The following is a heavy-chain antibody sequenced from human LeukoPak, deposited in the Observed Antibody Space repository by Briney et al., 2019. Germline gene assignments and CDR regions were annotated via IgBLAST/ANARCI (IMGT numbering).Heavy chain of an antibody. CDR2: ISGSGGST. Sequence: GGSLRLSCVASGFTFSSYAMSWVRQAPGKGLEWVSAISGSGGSTYYADSVKGRFTISRDNSKNTLYLQMNSLRAEDTAVYYCARAHFSSGWSEFDYWGQGTLVTVSS. J-gene: IGHJ4*02. D-gene: IGHD6-19*01. CDR3: ARAHFSSGWSEFDY. V-gene: IGHV3-23*01. CDR1: GFTFSSYA.